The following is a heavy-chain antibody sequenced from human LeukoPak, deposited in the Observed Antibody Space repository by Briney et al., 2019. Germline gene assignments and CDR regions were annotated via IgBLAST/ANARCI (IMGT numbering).Heavy chain of an antibody. CDR3: ARAGHYDILTYYYYYGMDV. J-gene: IGHJ6*02. CDR2: ISAYNGNT. V-gene: IGHV1-18*01. CDR1: DYTFTSYG. Sequence: ASCTSADYTFTSYGISRWRQDHGKELEWMGWISAYNGNTNYAQKLQGRVTMTTDTSTSTAYMELRSLRSDDTAVYYCARAGHYDILTYYYYYGMDVWGQGTTVTVSS. D-gene: IGHD3-9*01.